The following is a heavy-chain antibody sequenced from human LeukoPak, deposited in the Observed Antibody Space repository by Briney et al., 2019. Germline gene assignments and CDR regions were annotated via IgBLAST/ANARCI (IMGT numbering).Heavy chain of an antibody. CDR2: TSGSGGNP. J-gene: IGHJ4*02. CDR1: GFAFSSYA. CDR3: AKETGIILVRGAVDY. D-gene: IGHD3-10*01. Sequence: GGSLRLSCAASGFAFSSYAMSWVRQAPGKGLEWVSVTSGSGGNPYYADSVKGRFTISRDNSKNTLYLHMNSLRAEDTALYYCAKETGIILVRGAVDYWGQGTLVTVSS. V-gene: IGHV3-23*01.